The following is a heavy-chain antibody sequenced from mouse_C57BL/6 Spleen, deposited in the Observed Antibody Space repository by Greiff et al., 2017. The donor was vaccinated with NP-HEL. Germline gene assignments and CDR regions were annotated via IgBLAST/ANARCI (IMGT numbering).Heavy chain of an antibody. J-gene: IGHJ3*01. CDR2: IYPGDGDT. V-gene: IGHV1-80*01. CDR1: GYAFSSYW. D-gene: IGHD2-4*01. CDR3: AKKEELYYDYDGGSAWFAY. Sequence: QVQLQQSGAELVKPGASVKISCKASGYAFSSYWMNWVKQRPGKGLEWIGQIYPGDGDTNYNGKFKGKATLTADKSSSTAYMQLSSLTSEDSAVYFCAKKEELYYDYDGGSAWFAYWGQGTLVTVSA.